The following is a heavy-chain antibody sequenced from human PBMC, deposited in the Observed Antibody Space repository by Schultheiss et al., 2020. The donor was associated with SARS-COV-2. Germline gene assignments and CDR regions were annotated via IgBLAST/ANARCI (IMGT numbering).Heavy chain of an antibody. CDR3: ARVMIGYCSGCSCYEIGYGYYIDY. D-gene: IGHD2-15*01. CDR2: ISSSSSYI. Sequence: GGSLRLSCAASGFTFSSYSMNWVRQAPGKGLEWVSSISSSSSYIYYADSVKGRFTISRVNAKNSLYLQMNSLRAEDTAVYYCARVMIGYCSGCSCYEIGYGYYIDYWGQGTMVTVSS. J-gene: IGHJ4*02. CDR1: GFTFSSYS. V-gene: IGHV3-21*01.